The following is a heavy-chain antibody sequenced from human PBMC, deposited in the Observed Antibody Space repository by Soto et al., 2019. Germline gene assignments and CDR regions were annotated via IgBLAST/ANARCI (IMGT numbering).Heavy chain of an antibody. D-gene: IGHD1-26*01. V-gene: IGHV4-30-4*01. CDR2: IFYTGST. CDR1: GGSMSSGDYY. CDR3: ARDKWELPLDI. J-gene: IGHJ3*02. Sequence: QVQLQESGPGLVKPSQALSLTCTVSGGSMSSGDYYWSWIRQPPGKGLEWVGSIFYTGSTYYNPSLKSRVTMSVDTSKNQFSLRLSSVTAADTAVYYCARDKWELPLDIWCHGTMVTVSS.